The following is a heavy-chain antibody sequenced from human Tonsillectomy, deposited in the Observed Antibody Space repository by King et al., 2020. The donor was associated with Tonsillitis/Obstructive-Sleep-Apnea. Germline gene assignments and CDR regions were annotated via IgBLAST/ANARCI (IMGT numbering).Heavy chain of an antibody. V-gene: IGHV5-10-1*03. Sequence: VQLVESGAEVKKPGESLRISCKGSGYSFTSYWISWVRQMPGKGLEWMGRIDLSDSYTNYSPSFQGHVTISADKSISTAYLQWSSLKASDTAMYYCARHYYILTENYYYYGMDVWGQGTTVTVSS. CDR3: ARHYYILTENYYYYGMDV. D-gene: IGHD3-9*01. CDR1: GYSFTSYW. CDR2: IDLSDSYT. J-gene: IGHJ6*02.